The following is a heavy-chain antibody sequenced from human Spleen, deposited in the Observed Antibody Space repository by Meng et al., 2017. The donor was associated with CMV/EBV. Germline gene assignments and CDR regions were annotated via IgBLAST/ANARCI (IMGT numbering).Heavy chain of an antibody. CDR3: ARRDEERYSFDY. J-gene: IGHJ4*02. CDR2: ISPSGGRT. V-gene: IGHV1-46*01. CDR1: GYTFTGYY. Sequence: ASVKVSCKASGYTFTGYYMHWVRQAPGQGLEWMGIISPSGGRTSYAQKFQDRVTMTRDTSTSTVYMELSSLRSEDTAMYYCARRDEERYSFDYWGQGTLVTVSS.